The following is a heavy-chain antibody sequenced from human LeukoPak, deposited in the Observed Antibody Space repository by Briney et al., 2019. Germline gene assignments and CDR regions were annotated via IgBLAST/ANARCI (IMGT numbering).Heavy chain of an antibody. D-gene: IGHD2-15*01. CDR2: IYTSGST. CDR1: GGSISSYY. J-gene: IGHJ5*02. V-gene: IGHV4-4*07. CDR3: ARDRAVYCSGGSCHNWFDP. Sequence: SETLSLTCTVSGGSISSYYWSWIRQPAGKGLEWIGRIYTSGSTNYNPSLKSRVTMSVDTSKNQFSLKLSSVTAADTAVYYCARDRAVYCSGGSCHNWFDPWGQGTLVTVSS.